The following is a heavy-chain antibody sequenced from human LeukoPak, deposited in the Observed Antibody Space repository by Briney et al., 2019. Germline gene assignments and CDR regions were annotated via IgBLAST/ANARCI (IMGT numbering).Heavy chain of an antibody. V-gene: IGHV1-69*01. Sequence: ASVKVSCKASGGTFSSYAISWVRQAPGQGLEWMGGIIPIFGTANYAQKFQGRVTITADESTSTAYMELSSLRSEDTAVYYCASKYCSSTSCYYFDYWGQGTLVIVSS. D-gene: IGHD2-2*01. CDR2: IIPIFGTA. CDR3: ASKYCSSTSCYYFDY. J-gene: IGHJ4*02. CDR1: GGTFSSYA.